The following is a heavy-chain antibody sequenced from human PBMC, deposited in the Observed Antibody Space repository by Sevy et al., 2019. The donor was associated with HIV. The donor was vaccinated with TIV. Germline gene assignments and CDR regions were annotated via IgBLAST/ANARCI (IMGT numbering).Heavy chain of an antibody. Sequence: ASVKLSCKASGYTFTGYYMHWVRQAPGQGLEWMGWINPNSGGTNYAQKFQGRVTMTRDTSISTAYMEQSRLRSDDTAVYYCAGRGIAAAAAGGYYYYMDVWGKGTTVTVSS. D-gene: IGHD6-13*01. CDR2: INPNSGGT. CDR1: GYTFTGYY. V-gene: IGHV1-2*02. CDR3: AGRGIAAAAAGGYYYYMDV. J-gene: IGHJ6*03.